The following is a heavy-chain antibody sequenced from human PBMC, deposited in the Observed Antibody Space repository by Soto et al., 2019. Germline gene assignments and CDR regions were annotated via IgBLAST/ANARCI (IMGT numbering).Heavy chain of an antibody. Sequence: GGSLRLSCAASGFTFSSYAMSWVRQAPGKGLEWVSAISGSGGSTYYADSVKGRFTISRDNSKNTLYLQMNSLRAEDTAVYYCAKVKGSKIAPSTFAYYYDSSGYYYWGQGTLVTVSS. CDR3: AKVKGSKIAPSTFAYYYDSSGYYY. V-gene: IGHV3-23*01. CDR1: GFTFSSYA. CDR2: ISGSGGST. J-gene: IGHJ4*02. D-gene: IGHD3-22*01.